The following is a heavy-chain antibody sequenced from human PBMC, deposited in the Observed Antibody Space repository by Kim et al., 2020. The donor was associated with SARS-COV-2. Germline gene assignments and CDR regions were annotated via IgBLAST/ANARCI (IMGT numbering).Heavy chain of an antibody. CDR1: GGSISSSISY. CDR2: LSYSGRT. V-gene: IGHV4-39*01. D-gene: IGHD4-17*01. Sequence: SETLSLTCSVSGGSISSSISYWGWIRQPPGKGLEWIGSLSYSGRTYYNPSLKSRVTISVDTSKNQFSLNLSSVTAVDTAVYYCAGLYAYNCFDPWGQGTL. CDR3: AGLYAYNCFDP. J-gene: IGHJ5*02.